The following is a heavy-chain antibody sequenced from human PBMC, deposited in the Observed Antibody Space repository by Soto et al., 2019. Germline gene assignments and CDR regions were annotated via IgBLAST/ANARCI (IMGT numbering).Heavy chain of an antibody. CDR1: GFTFSSYW. D-gene: IGHD3-10*01. CDR3: ARPHYYGSGSVRDY. V-gene: IGHV3-7*01. Sequence: GGSLRLSCAASGFTFSSYWMSWVRQAPGKGLEWVANIKQDGSEKYYVDSVKGRFTISRDNAKNSLYLQMNSLSAEATAVYYCARPHYYGSGSVRDYCGQGTLVTVSP. CDR2: IKQDGSEK. J-gene: IGHJ4*02.